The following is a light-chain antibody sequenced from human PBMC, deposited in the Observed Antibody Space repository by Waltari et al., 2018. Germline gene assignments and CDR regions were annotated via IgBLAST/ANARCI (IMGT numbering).Light chain of an antibody. V-gene: IGLV1-40*01. CDR3: QSYDSSLSGSV. J-gene: IGLJ2*01. CDR1: SSNIGAGYD. CDR2: RNS. Sequence: QSGLTQPPSVSGAPGQRVTISCTGSSSNIGAGYDVHWYQLLPGTAPKVLIYRNSNRPSGVPDRFSGSKSGTSASLAITGLQAEDEADYYCQSYDSSLSGSVFGGGTKLTVL.